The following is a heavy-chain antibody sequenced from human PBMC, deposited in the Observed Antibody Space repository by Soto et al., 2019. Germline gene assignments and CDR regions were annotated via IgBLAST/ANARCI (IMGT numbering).Heavy chain of an antibody. V-gene: IGHV3-74*01. D-gene: IGHD6-19*01. Sequence: GGSLRLSCAASGFTFSSYWMHWVRQAPEKGLVWVSRIDSDGTSTTYADSVKGRFTISRDNAKNTLYLQMNSLRVEDSAVYYCARDLSPITVAANANDAFDIWGQGTMVTVS. J-gene: IGHJ3*02. CDR3: ARDLSPITVAANANDAFDI. CDR2: IDSDGTST. CDR1: GFTFSSYW.